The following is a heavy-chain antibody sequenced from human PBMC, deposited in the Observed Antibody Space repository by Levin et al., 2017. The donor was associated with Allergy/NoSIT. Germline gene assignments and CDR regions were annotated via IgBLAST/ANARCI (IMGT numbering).Heavy chain of an antibody. D-gene: IGHD3-10*01. CDR1: GFTFDSFW. V-gene: IGHV3-7*03. CDR3: ARVYGYYYYYMDV. Sequence: AGGSLRLSCAASGFTFDSFWMSWVRQAPGKGLDWVASIKEDGSETYYGDSVKGRFTMSRDNAKNSVFLQMNSLTAEDTAVYYCARVYGYYYYYMDVWGNGTTVTVSS. J-gene: IGHJ6*03. CDR2: IKEDGSET.